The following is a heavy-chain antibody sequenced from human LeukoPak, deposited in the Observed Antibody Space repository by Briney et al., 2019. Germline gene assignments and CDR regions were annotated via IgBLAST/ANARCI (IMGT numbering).Heavy chain of an antibody. CDR1: GGSISSYY. J-gene: IGHJ4*02. CDR3: ARHVHYYDSSGYDY. D-gene: IGHD3-22*01. V-gene: IGHV4-4*07. Sequence: SETLSLTCTASGGSISSYYWSWIRQPAGKGLEWIGRIYTSGSTNYNPSLKSRVTMSVDTSKNQFSLKLSSVTAADTAVYYCARHVHYYDSSGYDYWGQGTLVTVSS. CDR2: IYTSGST.